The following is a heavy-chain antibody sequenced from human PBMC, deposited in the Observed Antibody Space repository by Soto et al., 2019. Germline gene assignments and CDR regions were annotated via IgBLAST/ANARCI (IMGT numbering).Heavy chain of an antibody. V-gene: IGHV1-69*02. Sequence: QVQLVQSGAEVKKPGSSVKVSCKASGGTFSSYTISWVRQAPGQGLEWMGRIIPILGIANYAQKFQGRVTITADKSTSTAYMELSSLRSEDTAVYYCARASEYSSSWYVNWFVPWGQGTLVTVSS. CDR1: GGTFSSYT. D-gene: IGHD6-13*01. J-gene: IGHJ5*02. CDR3: ARASEYSSSWYVNWFVP. CDR2: IIPILGIA.